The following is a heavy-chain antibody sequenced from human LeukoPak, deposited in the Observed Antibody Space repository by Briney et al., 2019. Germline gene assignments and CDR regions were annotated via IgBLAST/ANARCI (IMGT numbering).Heavy chain of an antibody. CDR3: ARARIIFVISGYGDAFKI. J-gene: IGHJ3*02. V-gene: IGHV4-59*01. CDR1: GDSISTDY. CDR2: SYYSGTT. Sequence: SETLSLTCTVSGDSISTDYWNWIWQPPRKGMEWIGISYYSGTTNYNPSLKSRVTISVDTSNDHVSRRLRSVTAADTAFYYCARARIIFVISGYGDAFKICGEREM. D-gene: IGHD3-22*01.